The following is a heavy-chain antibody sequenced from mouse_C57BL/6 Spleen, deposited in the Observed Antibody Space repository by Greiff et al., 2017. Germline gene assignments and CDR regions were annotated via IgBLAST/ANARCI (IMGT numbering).Heavy chain of an antibody. CDR2: INPNNGGT. CDR1: GYTFTDYN. V-gene: IGHV1-18*01. Sequence: EVMLVESGPELVKPGASVKIPCKASGYTFTDYNMDWVKQSHGKSLEWIGDINPNNGGTIYNQKFKGKATLTVDKSSSTAYMELRSLTSEDTAVYYCARGDYGSFYAMDYWGQGTSVTVSS. D-gene: IGHD1-1*01. J-gene: IGHJ4*01. CDR3: ARGDYGSFYAMDY.